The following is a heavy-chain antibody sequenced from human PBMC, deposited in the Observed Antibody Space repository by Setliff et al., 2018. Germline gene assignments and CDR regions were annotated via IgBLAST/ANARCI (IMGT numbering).Heavy chain of an antibody. CDR3: AREQWLDPPGYYYMDV. Sequence: PSETLSLTCGVSGYFIVYGYHWGWVRQPPGKGLEWIGSIHQTENTFYNPSLENRVTMSVDTSKSQFSLELNSVTAADMAVYYCAREQWLDPPGYYYMDVWAKGTTVTVSS. J-gene: IGHJ6*03. V-gene: IGHV4-38-2*02. CDR2: IHQTENT. D-gene: IGHD6-19*01. CDR1: GYFIVYGYH.